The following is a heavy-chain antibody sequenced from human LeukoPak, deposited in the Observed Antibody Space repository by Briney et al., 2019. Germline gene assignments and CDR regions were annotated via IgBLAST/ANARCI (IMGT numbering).Heavy chain of an antibody. CDR2: IYYTGST. J-gene: IGHJ4*02. CDR1: GGSISSYY. CDR3: ARELCSTTTCYFDY. V-gene: IGHV4-59*01. Sequence: SETLSLTCSVSGGSISSYYRSWIRQPPGKGLEWMGYIYYTGSTNYNPSLKSRITISVDTSKNQFSLKLNSVTAADTAVYYCARELCSTTTCYFDYWGQGTLVTVSS. D-gene: IGHD2-2*01.